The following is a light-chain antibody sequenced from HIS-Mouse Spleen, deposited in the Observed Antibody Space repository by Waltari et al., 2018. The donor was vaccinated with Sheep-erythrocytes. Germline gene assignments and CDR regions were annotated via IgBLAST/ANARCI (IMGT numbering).Light chain of an antibody. CDR2: LGS. V-gene: IGKV2-28*01. Sequence: DIVMTQSPLSLPVTPGEPASISCRSSQSLLHSNGYNYLDWYLQKPGQSPQLLIDLGSSRAYGVPDRFSGSGSGTDFTLKISRVEAEDVGVYYCMQALQTPIFTFGPGTKVDIK. CDR3: MQALQTPIFT. CDR1: QSLLHSNGYNY. J-gene: IGKJ3*01.